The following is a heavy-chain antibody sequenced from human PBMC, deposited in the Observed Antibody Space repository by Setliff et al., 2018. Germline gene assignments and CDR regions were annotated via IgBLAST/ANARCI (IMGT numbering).Heavy chain of an antibody. V-gene: IGHV1-3*03. D-gene: IGHD2-21*01. J-gene: IGHJ4*02. CDR3: ARGYCDGIGCPAPLYYFDS. CDR1: GYSFTLYA. Sequence: ASVKFSCKASGYSFTLYAMHWMRQAPGQRLEWMGWMNIDNGKTEYSQEFQDRVTFTRDTFAETAYMELRSLTSDDMAVYYCARGYCDGIGCPAPLYYFDSWGQGTLVTVSS. CDR2: MNIDNGKT.